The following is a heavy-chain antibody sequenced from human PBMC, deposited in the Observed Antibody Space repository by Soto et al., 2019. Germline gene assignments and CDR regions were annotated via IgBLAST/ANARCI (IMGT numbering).Heavy chain of an antibody. V-gene: IGHV4-38-2*01. CDR3: VRVAGSASWYETDS. J-gene: IGHJ4*02. D-gene: IGHD6-13*01. CDR1: GYSISSGYY. Sequence: PSETLSLTCAVSGYSISSGYYWGWIRQPPGKGLEWLGTTYYGASSYYNPSLRSRITILPDASTNQLSLKLSSVTAADTAVYFYVRVAGSASWYETDSWGQGILVTVSS. CDR2: TYYGASS.